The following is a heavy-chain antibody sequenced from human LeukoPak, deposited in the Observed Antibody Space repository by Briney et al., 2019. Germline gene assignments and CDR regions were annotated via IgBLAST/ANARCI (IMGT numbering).Heavy chain of an antibody. D-gene: IGHD3-9*01. Sequence: SETLSLTCTVSGGSISSYYWNWIRQPPGKGLEWIGYIYYSGTTNYNPSLKSRVTISVDTSKNQFSLKLSSVTAADTAVYYCAKGGSPIYDILTGLNYWGQGTLVTVSS. J-gene: IGHJ4*02. V-gene: IGHV4-59*01. CDR2: IYYSGTT. CDR1: GGSISSYY. CDR3: AKGGSPIYDILTGLNY.